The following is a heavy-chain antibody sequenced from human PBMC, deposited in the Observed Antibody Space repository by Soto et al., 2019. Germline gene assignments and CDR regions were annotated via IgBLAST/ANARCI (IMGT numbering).Heavy chain of an antibody. D-gene: IGHD3-9*01. CDR2: IYPGDSDT. J-gene: IGHJ5*02. CDR3: ARGYYDILTGSVVGWFDP. V-gene: IGHV5-51*01. Sequence: LGESLKISCKGSGYSFTSYWIGWVRQMPGKGLEWMGIIYPGDSDTRYSPSFQGQVTISADKSISTAYLQWSSLKASDTAMYYCARGYYDILTGSVVGWFDPWGQGTLVTVSS. CDR1: GYSFTSYW.